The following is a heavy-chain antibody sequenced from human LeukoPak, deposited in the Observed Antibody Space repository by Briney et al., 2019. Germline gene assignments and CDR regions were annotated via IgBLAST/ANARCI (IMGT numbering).Heavy chain of an antibody. CDR1: GFSFSSYN. CDR2: IWYDGSNK. J-gene: IGHJ3*01. CDR3: ARDEYYANSGSDAFDL. Sequence: GRALRLSCAASGFSFSSYNMHWVRQAPGKGLEGVAVIWYDGSNKYCADSVKGRFTISRDNSKNTLFLQMNSLRAEDTAVYYCARDEYYANSGSDAFDLWGQGTMVTVSS. V-gene: IGHV3-33*01. D-gene: IGHD3-22*01.